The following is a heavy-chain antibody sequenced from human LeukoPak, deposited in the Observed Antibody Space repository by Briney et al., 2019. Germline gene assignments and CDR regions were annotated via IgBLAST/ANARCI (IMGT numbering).Heavy chain of an antibody. Sequence: ASVKVSCKASGYTFTSYDINWVRQAPGQGLEWMGIINPSGGSTSYAQKFQGRVTMTRDMSTSTVYMELSSLRSEDTAVYYCARGYGGNSHFDYWGQGTLVTVSS. J-gene: IGHJ4*02. CDR3: ARGYGGNSHFDY. CDR1: GYTFTSYD. V-gene: IGHV1-46*01. CDR2: INPSGGST. D-gene: IGHD4-23*01.